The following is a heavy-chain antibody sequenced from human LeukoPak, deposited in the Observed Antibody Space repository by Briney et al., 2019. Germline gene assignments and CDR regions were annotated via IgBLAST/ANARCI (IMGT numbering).Heavy chain of an antibody. J-gene: IGHJ4*02. CDR1: GGSISSSSYY. CDR2: IYYSGST. CDR3: ARQSGSYSSRFCDY. D-gene: IGHD1-26*01. Sequence: SEILSLTCTVSGGSISSSSYYWGWIRQPPGKGLEWIGSIYYSGSTYYNPSLKSRVTISVDTSKNQFSLKLSSVTAADTAVYYCARQSGSYSSRFCDYWGQGTLVTVSS. V-gene: IGHV4-39*01.